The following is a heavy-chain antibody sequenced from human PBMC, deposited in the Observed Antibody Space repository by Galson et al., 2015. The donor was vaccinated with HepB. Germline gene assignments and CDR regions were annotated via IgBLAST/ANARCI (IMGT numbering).Heavy chain of an antibody. CDR2: IYSGTTT. D-gene: IGHD3-10*01. J-gene: IGHJ6*02. V-gene: IGHV3-53*01. CDR1: GFTVSTSY. Sequence: SLRLSCAASGFTVSTSYMSWVRQAPGKGLEWVSVIYSGTTTYYADSVKGRFTISRDNSKNTLYLQMNSLRAEDTAVYYCARGGVYYYGSGSYRYGLDIWGQGTTVTVSS. CDR3: ARGGVYYYGSGSYRYGLDI.